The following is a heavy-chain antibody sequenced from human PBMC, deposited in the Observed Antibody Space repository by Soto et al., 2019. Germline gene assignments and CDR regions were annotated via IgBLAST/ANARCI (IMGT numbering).Heavy chain of an antibody. Sequence: QVQLVQSGAEVKNPGASVKVSCKASGYTFPDYGISWVRQAPGQGLEWMGWISTHNGDTKYARNLQGRLIMTTDTSTTTAYMELTSLRSDDTAVYYCAREYCISTSCYGSDFWGRGTLVTVAA. J-gene: IGHJ4*02. CDR3: AREYCISTSCYGSDF. V-gene: IGHV1-18*01. CDR2: ISTHNGDT. D-gene: IGHD2-2*01. CDR1: GYTFPDYG.